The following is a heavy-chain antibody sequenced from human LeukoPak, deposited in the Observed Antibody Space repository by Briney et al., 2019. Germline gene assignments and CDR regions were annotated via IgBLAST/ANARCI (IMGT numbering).Heavy chain of an antibody. CDR3: AREVAGGYSSSYIDY. CDR2: ISGSGDGT. Sequence: PGGSLRLSCTASGFTFDNYAMIWVRQASGKGLEWVSVISGSGDGTDSADSVKGRFTISRDNSKNTLYLQMNSLRAEDTAVYYCAREVAGGYSSSYIDYWGQGTLVTVSS. J-gene: IGHJ4*02. D-gene: IGHD6-6*01. V-gene: IGHV3-23*01. CDR1: GFTFDNYA.